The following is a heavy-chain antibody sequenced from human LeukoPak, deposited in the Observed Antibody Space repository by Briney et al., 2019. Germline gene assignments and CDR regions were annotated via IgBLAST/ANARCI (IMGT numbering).Heavy chain of an antibody. V-gene: IGHV4-59*01. Sequence: SETLSPTCTVSGGSISSYYWSWIRQPPGKGLEWIGYIYYSGSTNYNPSLKSRVTISVDTSKNQFSLKLSSVTAADTAVYYCARDQGIAAAGTQYYYYYGMDVWGKGTTVTVSS. CDR3: ARDQGIAAAGTQYYYYYGMDV. CDR1: GGSISSYY. D-gene: IGHD6-13*01. CDR2: IYYSGST. J-gene: IGHJ6*04.